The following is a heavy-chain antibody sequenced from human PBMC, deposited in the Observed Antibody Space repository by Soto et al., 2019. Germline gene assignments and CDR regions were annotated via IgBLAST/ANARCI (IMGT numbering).Heavy chain of an antibody. J-gene: IGHJ5*02. CDR2: ISGSGFKK. CDR3: AKNQGVELVPLATVDWFDP. Sequence: GGSLRLSCAASGFIFENFGMSWVRQAPGKGLEWISSISGSGFKKYYADSVKGRSTISRDNSKSTVYLELNNLSAEDTAVYHCAKNQGVELVPLATVDWFDPWGQGSVVTVSS. V-gene: IGHV3-23*01. CDR1: GFIFENFG. D-gene: IGHD1-26*01.